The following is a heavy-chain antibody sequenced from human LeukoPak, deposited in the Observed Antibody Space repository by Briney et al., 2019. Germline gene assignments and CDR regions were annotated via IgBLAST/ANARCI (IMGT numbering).Heavy chain of an antibody. V-gene: IGHV3-7*01. CDR3: ASQISPYYDSSGRSYAFDI. CDR2: IKQDGSEK. D-gene: IGHD3-22*01. Sequence: GGSLRLSCAASGFTFSSYWMSWVRQAPGKGLEWVANIKQDGSEKYYVDSVKGRFTISRDNAKNSPYLQMNSLRAEDTAVYYCASQISPYYDSSGRSYAFDIWGQGTMVTVSS. J-gene: IGHJ3*02. CDR1: GFTFSSYW.